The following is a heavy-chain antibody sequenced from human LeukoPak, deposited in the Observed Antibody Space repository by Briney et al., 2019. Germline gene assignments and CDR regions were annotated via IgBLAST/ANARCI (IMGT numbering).Heavy chain of an antibody. D-gene: IGHD5-18*01. V-gene: IGHV3-48*04. CDR1: GFTFSSYS. Sequence: PGGSLRLSCAASGFTFSSYSMNWVRQAPGKGLEWVSYISSSSSTIYYADSVKGRFTISRDNAKNSLYLQMNSLRAEDTAVYYCARGGYSYDFDYWGQGTLVTVSS. CDR3: ARGGYSYDFDY. CDR2: ISSSSSTI. J-gene: IGHJ4*02.